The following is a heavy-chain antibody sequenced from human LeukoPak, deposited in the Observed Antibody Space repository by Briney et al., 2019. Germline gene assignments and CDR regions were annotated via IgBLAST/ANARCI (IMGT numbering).Heavy chain of an antibody. CDR2: ISGSGRST. D-gene: IGHD3-22*01. CDR3: AKDYYYDSSGYYPYYYYGMDV. CDR1: GFTFSSYA. V-gene: IGHV3-23*01. J-gene: IGHJ6*02. Sequence: GGSLRLSCAASGFTFSSYAMSWVRQAPGKGLEWVSAISGSGRSTYYADSVKGRFTISRDNSKNTLYLQMNSLRAEDTAVYYCAKDYYYDSSGYYPYYYYGMDVWGQGTTVTVSS.